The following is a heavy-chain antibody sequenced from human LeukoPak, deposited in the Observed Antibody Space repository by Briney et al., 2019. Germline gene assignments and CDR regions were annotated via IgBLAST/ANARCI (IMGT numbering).Heavy chain of an antibody. D-gene: IGHD1-26*01. CDR1: GFIFRDFA. V-gene: IGHV3-33*06. Sequence: GNSLRLACSASGFIFRDFAMHWVRQAPGKGLEWVAVIRFDGTNKYYAAAVKGRFTISRDNSKNVTYLQMNSLRVEDTAMYYCAKGLSAEPSFDFWGQGTLVTVSS. CDR3: AKGLSAEPSFDF. J-gene: IGHJ4*02. CDR2: IRFDGTNK.